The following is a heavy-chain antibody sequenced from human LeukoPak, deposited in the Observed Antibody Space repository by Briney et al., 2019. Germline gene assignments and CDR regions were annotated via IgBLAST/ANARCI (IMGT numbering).Heavy chain of an antibody. CDR1: GYTFTSYG. Sequence: ASVKVSCKASGYTFTSYGITWVRQAPGQGLEWMGWISATNGNTNYAQKFRGRVTMTTDTSTTTVYMELRSLRSDDTAVYYCARARGYYDNSGHENLDYWGRGTLVTVSS. J-gene: IGHJ4*02. CDR2: ISATNGNT. CDR3: ARARGYYDNSGHENLDY. D-gene: IGHD3-22*01. V-gene: IGHV1-18*01.